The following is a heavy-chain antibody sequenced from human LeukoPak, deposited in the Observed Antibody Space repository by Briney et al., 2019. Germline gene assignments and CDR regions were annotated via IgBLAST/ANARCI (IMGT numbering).Heavy chain of an antibody. CDR2: IYDSGST. J-gene: IGHJ5*02. Sequence: SETLSLTCTVSGGSISSSNWWSWVRQPPGKGLEWIGEIYDSGSTNYNPSLKSRVTISVDKSKNQFSLKLSSVTAADTAVYYCARGPCSSTSCYTNWFDPWGQGTLVTVSS. D-gene: IGHD2-2*01. V-gene: IGHV4-4*02. CDR1: GGSISSSNW. CDR3: ARGPCSSTSCYTNWFDP.